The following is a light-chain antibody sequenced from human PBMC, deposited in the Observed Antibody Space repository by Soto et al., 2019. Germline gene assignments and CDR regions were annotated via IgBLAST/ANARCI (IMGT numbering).Light chain of an antibody. CDR3: QQYNNWPIT. CDR1: QSVSSS. Sequence: EIVLTQSPGTLSLSPGERATLSCRASQSVSSSRLAWYRQKPGQAPRLLIYGASSRATGIPARFSGSGSGTEFTLTISSLQSEDFAVYYCQQYNNWPITFGQGTRLEIK. CDR2: GAS. V-gene: IGKV3D-15*01. J-gene: IGKJ5*01.